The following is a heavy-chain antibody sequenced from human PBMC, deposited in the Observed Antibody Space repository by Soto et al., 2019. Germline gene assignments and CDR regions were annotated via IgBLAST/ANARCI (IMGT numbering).Heavy chain of an antibody. CDR3: GNDAIPFNGRNDGFDV. J-gene: IGHJ3*01. CDR1: GFTFSDYA. Sequence: EVQLLESGGGLVHPGGSLRLSCAASGFTFSDYAMYWVRQAPGKGLEWASHIGATGNWPEYTDSVKGRFTISRDNSKNILYLHMNSRRVEDTGVYYCGNDAIPFNGRNDGFDVWGQGRTFT. D-gene: IGHD2-2*02. CDR2: IGATGNWP. V-gene: IGHV3-23*01.